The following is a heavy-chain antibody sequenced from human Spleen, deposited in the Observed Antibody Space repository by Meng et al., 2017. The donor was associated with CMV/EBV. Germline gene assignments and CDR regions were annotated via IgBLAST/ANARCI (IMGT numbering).Heavy chain of an antibody. Sequence: VQLQESGPGLVKPSETLSLTLTVSGGSVTNYSWGWIRQSAGKGLEWIGRIYSSGITLYNPSFKSRVTISVDTSKNQFSLKLSSVTAADTAVYYCARGGGVGATRWFDPWGQGTLVTVSS. D-gene: IGHD1-26*01. V-gene: IGHV4-4*07. J-gene: IGHJ5*02. CDR3: ARGGGVGATRWFDP. CDR1: GGSVTNYS. CDR2: IYSSGIT.